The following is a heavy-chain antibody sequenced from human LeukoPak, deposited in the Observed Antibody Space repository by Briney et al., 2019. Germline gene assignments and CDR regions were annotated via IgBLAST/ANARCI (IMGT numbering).Heavy chain of an antibody. CDR1: GGSISSSTYY. J-gene: IGHJ6*03. D-gene: IGHD3-10*01. CDR2: IYYSGNA. Sequence: SESLSLTCTVSGGSISSSTYYWGWIRQPPGKGLEWSGNIYYSGNAYHNPSLKSRVTISVDTSKNQFSLRLSSVTAADTAVYYCASVRRGFGEFSKYYSYYYMDVWGKGTTVTISS. CDR3: ASVRRGFGEFSKYYSYYYMDV. V-gene: IGHV4-39*01.